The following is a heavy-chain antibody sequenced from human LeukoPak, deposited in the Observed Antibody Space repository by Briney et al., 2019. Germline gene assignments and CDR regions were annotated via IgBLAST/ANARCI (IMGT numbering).Heavy chain of an antibody. V-gene: IGHV1-24*01. J-gene: IGHJ4*02. D-gene: IGHD3-10*01. CDR1: GYTLTELS. CDR2: FDPEDGET. CDR3: ATNGGSGSYWLAFDY. Sequence: ASVKVSCKVSGYTLTELSMHWVRQAPGKGLEWMGGFDPEDGETIYAQKFQGRVNMTEDTSTDTAYMELSSLRSEDTAVYYCATNGGSGSYWLAFDYWGQGTLVTVSS.